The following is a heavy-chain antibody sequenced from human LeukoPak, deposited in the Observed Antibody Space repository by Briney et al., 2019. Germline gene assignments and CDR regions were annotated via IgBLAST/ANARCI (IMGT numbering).Heavy chain of an antibody. CDR1: GFTVSNYW. J-gene: IGHJ4*02. CDR3: ASGLELDY. V-gene: IGHV3-7*03. CDR2: IKEDGSEK. Sequence: GGSLRLSCAASGFTVSNYWMSWVRQAPGKGLEWVANIKEDGSEKYYVDSVKGRFTISRDNAKNSLYLQMNSLRAEDTAVYYCASGLELDYWGQGTLVTVSS.